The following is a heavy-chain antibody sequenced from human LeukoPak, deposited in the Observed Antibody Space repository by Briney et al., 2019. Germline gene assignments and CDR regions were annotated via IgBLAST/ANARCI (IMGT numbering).Heavy chain of an antibody. CDR2: ISGSGGST. V-gene: IGHV3-23*01. Sequence: GASLRLSCAASGFTSSSYAMSWVRQAPGKGLEWVSAISGSGGSTYYADSVKGRFTISRDNSKNTLYLQMNSLRAEDTAVYYCAKEKIGDRVPYFDYWGQGTLVTVSS. D-gene: IGHD3-16*01. CDR1: GFTSSSYA. CDR3: AKEKIGDRVPYFDY. J-gene: IGHJ4*02.